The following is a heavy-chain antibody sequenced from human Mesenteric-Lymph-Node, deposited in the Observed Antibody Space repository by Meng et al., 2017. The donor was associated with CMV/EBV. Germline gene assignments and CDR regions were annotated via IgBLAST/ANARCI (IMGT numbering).Heavy chain of an antibody. Sequence: GGSLRLSCAASGFTFSSYEMNWVRQAPGKGLEWVSYISSSGSTIYYADSVKGRFTISRDNAKNSLYLQMNSLRAEDTAFYYCAREYTTSSGYFDSWGQGTLVTVSS. D-gene: IGHD6-6*01. CDR2: ISSSGSTI. V-gene: IGHV3-48*03. CDR1: GFTFSSYE. J-gene: IGHJ4*02. CDR3: AREYTTSSGYFDS.